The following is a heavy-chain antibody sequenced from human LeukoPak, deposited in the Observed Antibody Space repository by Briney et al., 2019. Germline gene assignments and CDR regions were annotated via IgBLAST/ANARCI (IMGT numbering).Heavy chain of an antibody. CDR2: ISASGGST. Sequence: GGSLRLSCAASGFTFTSYAMNWVRQAPGKGLEWVSGISASGGSTYYADSVKGRFTISRDNSKNTLYLQMNSLRAEDTAVYYCAAAHSSGWYYFDYWGQGTLVTVSS. J-gene: IGHJ4*02. D-gene: IGHD6-19*01. CDR1: GFTFTSYA. CDR3: AAAHSSGWYYFDY. V-gene: IGHV3-23*01.